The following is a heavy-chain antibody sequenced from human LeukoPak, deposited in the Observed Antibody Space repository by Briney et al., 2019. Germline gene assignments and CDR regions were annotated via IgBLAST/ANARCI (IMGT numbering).Heavy chain of an antibody. CDR2: INHSGST. J-gene: IGHJ4*02. CDR1: GGSFSGYY. V-gene: IGHV4-34*01. CDR3: ARHDYVWGSFDY. D-gene: IGHD3-16*01. Sequence: SETLSPTCAVYGGSFSGYYWSWIRQPPGKGLEWIGEINHSGSTNYNPSLKSRVTISVDTSKNQFSLKLSSVTAADTAVYYCARHDYVWGSFDYWGQGTLVTVSS.